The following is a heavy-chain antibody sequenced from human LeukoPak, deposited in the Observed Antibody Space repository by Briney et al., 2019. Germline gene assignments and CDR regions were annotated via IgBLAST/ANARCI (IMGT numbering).Heavy chain of an antibody. CDR1: GFTFSSYA. V-gene: IGHV3-30-3*01. CDR2: ISYDGSNK. Sequence: PGGSLRLSCAASGFTFSSYAMHWVRQAPGKGLEWVAVISYDGSNKYYADSVKGRFTISRDNSKNTLYLQMNSLRAEDTAVYYCARDTHSGSYYFGAFDIWGQGTMVTVSS. J-gene: IGHJ3*02. D-gene: IGHD1-26*01. CDR3: ARDTHSGSYYFGAFDI.